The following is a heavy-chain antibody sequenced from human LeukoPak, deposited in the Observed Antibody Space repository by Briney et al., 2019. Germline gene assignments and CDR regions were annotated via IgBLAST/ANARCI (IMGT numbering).Heavy chain of an antibody. CDR2: IIPIFGTV. CDR3: ARQPTEFHDSQLEVSESHWSDP. J-gene: IGHJ5*02. Sequence: SVKVSCKASRGTFSTYAISWVRQAPGQGLAWLGGIIPIFGTVNYAQKFQGRVTITADESTSTAYMELSGLRSEDTAVYYCARQPTEFHDSQLEVSESHWSDPWGQGTLVTVSS. V-gene: IGHV1-69*01. D-gene: IGHD1-1*01. CDR1: RGTFSTYA.